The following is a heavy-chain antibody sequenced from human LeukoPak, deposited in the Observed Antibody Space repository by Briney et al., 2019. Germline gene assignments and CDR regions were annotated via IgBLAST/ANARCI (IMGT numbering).Heavy chain of an antibody. V-gene: IGHV3-30-3*01. J-gene: IGHJ4*02. CDR1: GFTFSSYA. D-gene: IGHD3-10*01. CDR2: ISYDGSNK. Sequence: GGSLRLSCAASGFTFSSYAMHWVRQAPGKGLEWVAVISYDGSNKYYADSVKGRFTISRDNSKNTLYLQMNSLRAEDTAVYYCARPVGSGSYYMGPGADWGQGTLVTVSS. CDR3: ARPVGSGSYYMGPGAD.